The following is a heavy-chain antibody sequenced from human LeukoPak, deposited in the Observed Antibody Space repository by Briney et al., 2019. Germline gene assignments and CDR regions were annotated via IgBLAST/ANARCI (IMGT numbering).Heavy chain of an antibody. CDR1: GFTFSRHD. CDR2: ISYDGSNK. J-gene: IGHJ3*02. Sequence: GGSLRLSCVASGFTFSRHDMNWVRQAPGKGLEWVAVISYDGSNKYYADSVKGRFTISRDNSKNTLYLQMNSPRTEDTAVYYCAKGVSSSWSNDAFDIWGQGTMVTVSS. CDR3: AKGVSSSWSNDAFDI. V-gene: IGHV3-30*18. D-gene: IGHD6-13*01.